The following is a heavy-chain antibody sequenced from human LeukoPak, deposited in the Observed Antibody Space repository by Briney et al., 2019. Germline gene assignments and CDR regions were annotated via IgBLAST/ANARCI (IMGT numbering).Heavy chain of an antibody. CDR3: ARDRIVGAEDDAFHF. CDR2: INGYNGNT. J-gene: IGHJ3*01. Sequence: GASVKVSCKASGYTFTRYGIIWVRQAPGQGLKWMGWINGYNGNTNYAQKVQGRVTMNADTSTSTAFMELRSLRSDDTAEYYCARDRIVGAEDDAFHFWGQGTMVTVSS. V-gene: IGHV1-18*01. CDR1: GYTFTRYG. D-gene: IGHD1-26*01.